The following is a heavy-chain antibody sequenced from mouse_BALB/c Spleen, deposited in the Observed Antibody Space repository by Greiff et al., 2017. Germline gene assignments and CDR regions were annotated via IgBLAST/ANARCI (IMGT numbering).Heavy chain of an antibody. V-gene: IGHV5-17*02. CDR3: ARRGTVEYYYAMDY. D-gene: IGHD1-1*01. Sequence: DVKLQESGGGLVQPGGSRKLSCAASGFTFSSFGMHWVRQAPEKGLEWVAYISSGSSTIYYPDTVTGRFTISRDNAKNTLYLQMSSLKSEDTAMYYCARRGTVEYYYAMDYWGQGTSVTVSS. CDR2: ISSGSSTI. J-gene: IGHJ4*01. CDR1: GFTFSSFG.